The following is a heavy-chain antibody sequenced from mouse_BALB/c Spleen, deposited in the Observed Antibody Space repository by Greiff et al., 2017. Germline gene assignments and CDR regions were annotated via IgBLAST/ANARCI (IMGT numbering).Heavy chain of an antibody. D-gene: IGHD4-1*01. CDR3: ARSRTGFYFDY. Sequence: QVQLKQSGAELARPGASVKLSCKASGYTFTDYYINWVKQRTGQGLEWIGEIYPGSGNTYYNEKFKGKATLTADKSSSTAYMQLSSLTSEDSAVYFCARSRTGFYFDYWGQGTTLTVSS. J-gene: IGHJ2*01. CDR2: IYPGSGNT. CDR1: GYTFTDYY. V-gene: IGHV1-77*01.